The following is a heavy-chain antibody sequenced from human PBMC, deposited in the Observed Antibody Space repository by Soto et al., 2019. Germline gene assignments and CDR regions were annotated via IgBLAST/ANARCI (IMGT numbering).Heavy chain of an antibody. D-gene: IGHD2-8*02. J-gene: IGHJ4*02. V-gene: IGHV3-33*08. Sequence: QVQLVESGGGVVQPGGSLRLSCAASGFTVSYYGFHWVRQAPGKGLGWVAVMHTGGNEKYYVDSVKGRFTVSRDDSRNRGYLEMSALRAEDTAEYFCARDADNTGQYSHFELWGRGARVAVS. CDR1: GFTVSYYG. CDR2: MHTGGNEK. CDR3: ARDADNTGQYSHFEL.